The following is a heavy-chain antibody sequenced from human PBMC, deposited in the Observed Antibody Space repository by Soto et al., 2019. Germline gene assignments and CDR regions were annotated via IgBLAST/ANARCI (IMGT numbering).Heavy chain of an antibody. J-gene: IGHJ4*02. Sequence: PSETLSLTCTVSGGSISSGGYYWSWIRQHPGKGLEWIGYIYYSGSTYYNPSLKSRVTISVDTSKNQFSLKLSSVTAADTAVYYCASIRWDDSSGYVFDYWGQGTLVTVSS. V-gene: IGHV4-31*03. CDR1: GGSISSGGYY. CDR3: ASIRWDDSSGYVFDY. CDR2: IYYSGST. D-gene: IGHD3-22*01.